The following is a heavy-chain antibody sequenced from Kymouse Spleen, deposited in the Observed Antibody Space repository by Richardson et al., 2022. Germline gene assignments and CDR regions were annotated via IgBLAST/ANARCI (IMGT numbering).Heavy chain of an antibody. D-gene: IGHD6-13*01. CDR3: AREGIAAAGTYYYYYGMDV. CDR1: GYTFTSYA. CDR2: INAGNGNT. Sequence: QVQLVQSGAEVKKPGASVKVSCKASGYTFTSYAMHWVRQAPGQRLEWMGWINAGNGNTKYSQKFQGRVTITRDTSASTAYMELSSLRSEDTAVYYCAREGIAAAGTYYYYYGMDVWGQGTTVTVSS. J-gene: IGHJ6*02. V-gene: IGHV1-3*01.